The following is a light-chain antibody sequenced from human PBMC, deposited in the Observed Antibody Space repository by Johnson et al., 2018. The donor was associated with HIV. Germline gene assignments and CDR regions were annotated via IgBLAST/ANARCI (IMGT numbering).Light chain of an antibody. CDR1: SSNIGNNY. V-gene: IGLV1-51*01. J-gene: IGLJ1*01. CDR2: DNS. Sequence: QSVLTQPPSVSAAPGQKVTISCSGSSSNIGNNYVSWYQQVPGAAPKLLIYDNSKRPSGIPDRFSGSKSGTSATLGITGLQTGDEADYYCGTWDSSLRVGVFGTGTKVTVL. CDR3: GTWDSSLRVGV.